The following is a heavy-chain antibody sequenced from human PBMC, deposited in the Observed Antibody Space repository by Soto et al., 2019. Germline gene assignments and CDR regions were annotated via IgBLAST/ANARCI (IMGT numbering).Heavy chain of an antibody. CDR3: AKADPIAIVVVVAATPDY. J-gene: IGHJ4*02. CDR1: GFTFSSYA. D-gene: IGHD2-15*01. CDR2: ISGSGGST. V-gene: IGHV3-23*01. Sequence: GGSLRLSCAASGFTFSSYAMSWVRQAPGKGLEWVSAISGSGGSTYYADSVKGRFTISRDNSKNTLYLQMNSLRAEDTAVYYCAKADPIAIVVVVAATPDYWGQGTLVTVSS.